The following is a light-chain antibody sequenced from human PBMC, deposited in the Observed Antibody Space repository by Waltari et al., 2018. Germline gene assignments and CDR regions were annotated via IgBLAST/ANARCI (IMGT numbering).Light chain of an antibody. Sequence: DIVMTQSPDSLAVSLVERVTINCKSSQSLLNTSNNKNCLAWYQQNPGQAPKLLIYWASTRESGVPNRFSGSGSGTDFTLTISGLQSEDVAVYYCQQYYSTPYNFGQGTKVEIK. V-gene: IGKV4-1*01. CDR2: WAS. CDR3: QQYYSTPYN. J-gene: IGKJ2*01. CDR1: QSLLNTSNNKNC.